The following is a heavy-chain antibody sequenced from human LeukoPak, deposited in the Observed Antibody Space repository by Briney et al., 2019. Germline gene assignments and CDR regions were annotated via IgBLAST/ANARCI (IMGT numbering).Heavy chain of an antibody. V-gene: IGHV3-48*01. CDR1: GFTFSSYS. CDR2: ISSSSSTI. J-gene: IGHJ4*02. D-gene: IGHD6-6*01. CDR3: AKDLGSSADYFDY. Sequence: GGSLRLSCAASGFTFSSYSMNWVRQAPGKGLEWVSYISSSSSTIYYADSVKGRFTISRDNSKNTLYLQMNSLRAEDTAVYYCAKDLGSSADYFDYWGQGTLVTVSS.